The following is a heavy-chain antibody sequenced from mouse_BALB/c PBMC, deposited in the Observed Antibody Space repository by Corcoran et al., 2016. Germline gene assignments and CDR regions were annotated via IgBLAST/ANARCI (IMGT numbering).Heavy chain of an antibody. CDR2: IDPENGNT. J-gene: IGHJ4*01. Sequence: EVQLQQSGAELVRPGALVKLSCKASGFNIKDYYMHWVKQRPEQGLEWIGWIDPENGNTIYDPKFQGKASITADTSSNTAYLQLSSLTSEDTVVYYCARETTATKAMDYWGQGTSVTVVS. CDR3: ARETTATKAMDY. D-gene: IGHD1-2*01. V-gene: IGHV14-1*02. CDR1: GFNIKDYY.